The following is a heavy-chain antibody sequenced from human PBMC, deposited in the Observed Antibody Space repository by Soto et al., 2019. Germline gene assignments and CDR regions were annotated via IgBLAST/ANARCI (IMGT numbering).Heavy chain of an antibody. CDR1: GGSFSGYY. V-gene: IGHV4-34*01. J-gene: IGHJ6*02. D-gene: IGHD3-22*01. CDR3: ARARVYDSSGYYPYYYGMDV. Sequence: SGTLSLTCAVYGGSFSGYYWRWIRQPPGKGLEWIGEINHSGSTNYNPSLKSRVTISVDTSKNQFSLKLSSVTAADTAVYYCARARVYDSSGYYPYYYGMDVWGQGTKVTVSS. CDR2: INHSGST.